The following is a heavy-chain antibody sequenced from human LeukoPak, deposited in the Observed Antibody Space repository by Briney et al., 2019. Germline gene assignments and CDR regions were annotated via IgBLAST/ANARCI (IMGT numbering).Heavy chain of an antibody. Sequence: SVKVSCKASGGTFSSYTISWVRQAPGQGLEWTGRIIPILDITNYAQKFQGRVTITADTSTSTASMELSSLISEDTAVYYCARVPDIVVVPAATSWYFNLWGRGTLVTVSS. CDR2: IIPILDIT. D-gene: IGHD2-2*01. V-gene: IGHV1-69*02. CDR1: GGTFSSYT. J-gene: IGHJ2*01. CDR3: ARVPDIVVVPAATSWYFNL.